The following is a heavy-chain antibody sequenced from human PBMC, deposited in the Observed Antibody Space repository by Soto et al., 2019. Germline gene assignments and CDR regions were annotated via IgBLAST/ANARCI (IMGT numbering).Heavy chain of an antibody. Sequence: QVQLQESGPGLAKPSETLSLTCTVSGASINSAYWSWFRQPPGKGLEWIGYITYSGSTSYNPSLKRRSTIALGASMHQLFLKFSSLTAADPSVYSCARHARYNDYWGQGTLATVSS. J-gene: IGHJ4*02. CDR2: ITYSGST. V-gene: IGHV4-59*08. CDR3: ARHARYNDY. CDR1: GASINSAY. D-gene: IGHD1-20*01.